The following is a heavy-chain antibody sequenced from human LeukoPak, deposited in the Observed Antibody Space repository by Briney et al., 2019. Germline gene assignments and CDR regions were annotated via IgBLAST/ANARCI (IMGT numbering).Heavy chain of an antibody. J-gene: IGHJ5*02. CDR3: ASYYDSSGPNLNWFDP. CDR2: INHGGST. CDR1: GGSISSSSYY. V-gene: IGHV4-39*07. D-gene: IGHD3-22*01. Sequence: SETLSLTCTVSGGSISSSSYYWGWIRQPPGKGLEWIGEINHGGSTNYNPSLKSRVTISVDTSKNQFSLKLSSVTAADTAVYYCASYYDSSGPNLNWFDPWGQGTLVTVSS.